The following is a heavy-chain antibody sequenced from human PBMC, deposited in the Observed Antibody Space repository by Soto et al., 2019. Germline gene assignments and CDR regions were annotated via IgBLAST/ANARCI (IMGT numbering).Heavy chain of an antibody. CDR1: GGSFSSYA. CDR2: IIPIFGTA. D-gene: IGHD3-3*01. Sequence: QVQLVQSGAEVKKPGSSVTVSCKASGGSFSSYAISWVRQAPGQGLEWMGGIIPIFGTANYAQKFQGRVTITADESTRTAYMELSSLRSEDTAVYYCARGGYYDFWSGYYEDYWGQGTLVTVSS. V-gene: IGHV1-69*01. CDR3: ARGGYYDFWSGYYEDY. J-gene: IGHJ4*02.